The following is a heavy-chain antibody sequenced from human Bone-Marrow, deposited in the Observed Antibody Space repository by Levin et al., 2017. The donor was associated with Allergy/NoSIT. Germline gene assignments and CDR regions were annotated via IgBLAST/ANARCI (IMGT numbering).Heavy chain of an antibody. Sequence: HSQTLSLTCTVSGGSVSSGDYYWNWIRQPPGKGLEWIGYIYYTGNTNCNPSLKSRVTISADTSKTQFSLKLTSVTAADTAVYYCARLDDTALSLWGQGTLVTVSS. CDR2: IYYTGNT. CDR1: GGSVSSGDYY. CDR3: ARLDDTALSL. D-gene: IGHD5-18*01. J-gene: IGHJ4*02. V-gene: IGHV4-61*08.